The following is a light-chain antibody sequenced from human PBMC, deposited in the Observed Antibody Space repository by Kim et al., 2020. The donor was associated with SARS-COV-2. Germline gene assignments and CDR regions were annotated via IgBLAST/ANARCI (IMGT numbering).Light chain of an antibody. CDR3: SSYTRSSTLV. CDR1: SRDVGSYIY. V-gene: IGLV2-14*03. CDR2: NVN. Sequence: GQSITISCIGTSRDVGSYIYVSWYQQHPGNTPKLMLYNVNNRPSGVSNRFSGSKSDNTASLTISGLQAEDEAEYYCSSYTRSSTLVFGGGTQLTVL. J-gene: IGLJ2*01.